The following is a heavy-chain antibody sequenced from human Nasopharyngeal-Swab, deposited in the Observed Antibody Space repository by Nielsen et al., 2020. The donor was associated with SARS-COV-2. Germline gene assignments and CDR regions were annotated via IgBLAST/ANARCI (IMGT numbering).Heavy chain of an antibody. D-gene: IGHD3-10*01. J-gene: IGHJ4*02. Sequence: SETLSLTCTVSGGSMSTRSYYWGWIRQPPGKGLEWLANIHRYGNSYFNPSLKSRVTIDIDTSTNQFSLKLYAVTAADTAVYFCARRDASGIYNSDYFDYWGQGILVTVSS. CDR2: IHRYGNS. CDR3: ARRDASGIYNSDYFDY. CDR1: GGSMSTRSYY. V-gene: IGHV4-39*01.